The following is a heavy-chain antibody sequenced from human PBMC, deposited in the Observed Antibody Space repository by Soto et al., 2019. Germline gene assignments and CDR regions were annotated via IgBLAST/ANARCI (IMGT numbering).Heavy chain of an antibody. CDR1: GFTFSTYA. D-gene: IGHD6-19*01. V-gene: IGHV3-30-3*01. CDR2: ISYDGNNK. CDR3: ARSYKSGWYYCDY. Sequence: QVQLVESGGGVVQPGRSLRLSCAASGFTFSTYAIHWVRQAPGKGLEWAAFISYDGNNKNYADSVKGRFTISRDNSKNTVYLQMNSLTAEDTALYYCARSYKSGWYYCDYWGQGTLVTVSS. J-gene: IGHJ4*02.